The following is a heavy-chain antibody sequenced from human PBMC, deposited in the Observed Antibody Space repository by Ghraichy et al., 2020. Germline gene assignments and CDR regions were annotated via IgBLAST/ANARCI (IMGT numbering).Heavy chain of an antibody. D-gene: IGHD3-10*01. Sequence: SETLSLTCTVSGGSISSYYWSWIRQPAGKGLEWIGRIYTSGSTNYNPSLKSRVTMSVDTSKNQFSLKLSSVTAADTAVYYCARVGETRVRGVIIMYFDYWGQGTLVTVSS. CDR1: GGSISSYY. CDR2: IYTSGST. V-gene: IGHV4-4*07. J-gene: IGHJ4*02. CDR3: ARVGETRVRGVIIMYFDY.